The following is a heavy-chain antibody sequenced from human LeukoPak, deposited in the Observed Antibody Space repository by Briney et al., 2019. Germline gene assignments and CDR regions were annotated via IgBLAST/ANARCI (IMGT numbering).Heavy chain of an antibody. CDR1: GGSISNYY. CDR2: IYYSGST. V-gene: IGHV4-59*01. J-gene: IGHJ3*02. D-gene: IGHD3-16*01. Sequence: KPSETLSLTYTVSGGSISNYYWSWIRQPPGKGLEWIGYIYYSGSTNYNPSLKSRVTISVDTSKNQFSLKLSSVTAADTAVYYCARLTRGEAFDIWGQGTMVTVSS. CDR3: ARLTRGEAFDI.